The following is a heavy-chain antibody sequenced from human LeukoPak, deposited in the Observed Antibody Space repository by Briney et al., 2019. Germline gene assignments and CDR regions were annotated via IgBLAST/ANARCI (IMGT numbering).Heavy chain of an antibody. J-gene: IGHJ4*02. D-gene: IGHD5-24*01. CDR3: ATGGDGYNLIDY. CDR2: FDPEDGET. Sequence: GASVKVSCKVSGYTLTELSMHWVRQAPGKGLEWMGGFDPEDGETIYAQKFQGRVTMTEDTSTDTAYMELSSLRSEDTAVYYCATGGDGYNLIDYWGQGTLVTVSS. CDR1: GYTLTELS. V-gene: IGHV1-24*01.